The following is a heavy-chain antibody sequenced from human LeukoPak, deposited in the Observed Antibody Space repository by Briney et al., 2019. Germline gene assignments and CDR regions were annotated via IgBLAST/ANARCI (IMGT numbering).Heavy chain of an antibody. V-gene: IGHV1-18*01. J-gene: IGHJ4*02. CDR2: ISAYNGNT. D-gene: IGHD6-13*01. CDR1: GGTFSSYA. Sequence: ASVKVSCKASGGTFSSYAISWVRQAPGQGLEWMGWISAYNGNTNYAQKLQGRVTMTTDTSTSTAYMELRSLRSDDTAVYYCASVGYSSSWYNFDYWGQGTLVTVSS. CDR3: ASVGYSSSWYNFDY.